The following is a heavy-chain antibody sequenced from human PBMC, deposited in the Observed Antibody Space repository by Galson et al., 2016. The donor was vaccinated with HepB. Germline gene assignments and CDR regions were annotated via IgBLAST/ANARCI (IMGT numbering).Heavy chain of an antibody. CDR2: IRSSGDNT. CDR1: GFTFSNYA. V-gene: IGHV3-23*01. J-gene: IGHJ4*02. CDR3: AKDCQSRGYCTNSGDY. D-gene: IGHD2-8*01. Sequence: LRLSCAASGFTFSNYAMTWVRQAPGKGLEWVSTIRSSGDNTYYAVSVKGRLTVSRDNSRNTLFPHMSSLRADDTAVYYCAKDCQSRGYCTNSGDYWGQGTLVTVSS.